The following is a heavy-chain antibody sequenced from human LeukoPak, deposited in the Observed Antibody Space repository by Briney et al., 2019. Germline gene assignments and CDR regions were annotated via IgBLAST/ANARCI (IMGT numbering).Heavy chain of an antibody. CDR3: ARDGLAAARDY. D-gene: IGHD6-13*01. CDR1: GFTFSRYW. CDR2: INTDGSGT. J-gene: IGHJ4*02. Sequence: PGGPLRLSCAASGFTFSRYWMHWVRQAPGKGLVWVSRINTDGSGTSYADSVKGRFTISRDNAKNTLYLQMNSLRAEDTAVYYCARDGLAAARDYWGQGTLVTVSS. V-gene: IGHV3-74*01.